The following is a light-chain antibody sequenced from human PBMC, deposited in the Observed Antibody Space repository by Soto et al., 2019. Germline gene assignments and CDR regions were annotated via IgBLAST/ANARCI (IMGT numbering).Light chain of an antibody. CDR3: QQYYNWPIT. CDR1: QGISNY. CDR2: AAS. V-gene: IGKV1-27*01. J-gene: IGKJ5*01. Sequence: DIQMTQSPSSLSASVGDRVTITCRASQGISNYLAWYQQKPGTVPKLLISAASTLQTGVPSRFSGSGSGTEFTLTISSLQSEDFAVYYCQQYYNWPITFGQGTRLEIK.